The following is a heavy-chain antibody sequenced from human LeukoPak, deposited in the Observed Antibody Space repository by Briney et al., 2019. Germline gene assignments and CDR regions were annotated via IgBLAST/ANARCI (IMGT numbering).Heavy chain of an antibody. D-gene: IGHD6-13*01. Sequence: GGSLRLSCAASGFTFDDYAMHWVRQAPGKGLEWVSGISWNSGSIGYADSVKGRFTISRDNAKNSLYLQMNSLRAEDTALYYCAKDIAAWGAAAGTFGMDVWGQGTTVTVSS. CDR3: AKDIAAWGAAAGTFGMDV. CDR2: ISWNSGSI. CDR1: GFTFDDYA. V-gene: IGHV3-9*01. J-gene: IGHJ6*02.